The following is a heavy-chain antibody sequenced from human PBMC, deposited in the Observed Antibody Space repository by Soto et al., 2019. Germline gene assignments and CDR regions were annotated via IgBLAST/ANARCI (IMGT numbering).Heavy chain of an antibody. V-gene: IGHV4-39*01. CDR1: GGSISSSSYY. J-gene: IGHJ4*02. Sequence: SETLSLTCTVSGGSISSSSYYWGWIRQPPGKGLEWIGSIYYSGSTYYNPSLKSRVTISVDTSKNQFSLKLSSVTAADTAVYYCARQKVEIEMATSGGTYYFDYWGQGTLVTVS. CDR2: IYYSGST. D-gene: IGHD5-12*01. CDR3: ARQKVEIEMATSGGTYYFDY.